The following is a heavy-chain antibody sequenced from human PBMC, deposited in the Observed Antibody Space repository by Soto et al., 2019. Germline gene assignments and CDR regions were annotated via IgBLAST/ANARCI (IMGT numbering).Heavy chain of an antibody. CDR3: ARDVEGGWFDP. D-gene: IGHD2-15*01. J-gene: IGHJ5*02. CDR2: ISAYNGNT. Sequence: ASVKVSCKASGGTFSSYAISWVRQAPGQGLEWMGWISAYNGNTNYAQKLQGRVTMTTDTSTSTAYMELRSLRSDDTAVYYCARDVEGGWFDPWGQGTLVTVSS. CDR1: GGTFSSYA. V-gene: IGHV1-18*01.